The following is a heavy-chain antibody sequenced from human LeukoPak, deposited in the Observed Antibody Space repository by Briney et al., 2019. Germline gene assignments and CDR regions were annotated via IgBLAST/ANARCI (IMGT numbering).Heavy chain of an antibody. CDR3: ARERDGRFFDY. Sequence: GGSLGLSCTASGFSFSGSWMSWVRQLPGKGLEWVANINQDGSEKYFVDSVRGRFTISRDNSKNSLHLQMNTLRAEDTAVYYCARERDGRFFDYWGQGTLVTVSS. D-gene: IGHD5-24*01. CDR1: GFSFSGSW. CDR2: INQDGSEK. V-gene: IGHV3-7*01. J-gene: IGHJ4*02.